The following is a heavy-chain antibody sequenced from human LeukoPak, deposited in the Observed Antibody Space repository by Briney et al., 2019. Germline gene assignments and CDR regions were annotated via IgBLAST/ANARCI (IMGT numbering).Heavy chain of an antibody. D-gene: IGHD1-1*01. CDR1: GGSFSSGSYY. J-gene: IGHJ4*02. CDR2: IYPSGST. Sequence: PSETLSLTCSVSGGSFSSGSYYSSWIRQPAGKGLEWIGRIYPSGSTNYNPSLKSRVTISVDTSKNQFSLNLNSVTAADTAVYYCAREGTDGFDYWGQGALVTVSS. V-gene: IGHV4-61*02. CDR3: AREGTDGFDY.